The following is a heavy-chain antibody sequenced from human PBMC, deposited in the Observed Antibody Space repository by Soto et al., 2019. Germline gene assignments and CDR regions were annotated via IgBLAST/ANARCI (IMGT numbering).Heavy chain of an antibody. CDR2: ISSSSTTI. D-gene: IGHD2-15*01. CDR3: ARDRGSDGYYGMDV. CDR1: GFTFSSYG. Sequence: EVQLVESGGGLVQPGGSLRLSCAASGFTFSSYGMNWVRQAPGKELEWVSYISSSSTTIYYADSVKGRFTISRDKAKKSLYLQRSSLRDEDTAVYYWARDRGSDGYYGMDVWGQGTTVTVSS. V-gene: IGHV3-48*02. J-gene: IGHJ6*02.